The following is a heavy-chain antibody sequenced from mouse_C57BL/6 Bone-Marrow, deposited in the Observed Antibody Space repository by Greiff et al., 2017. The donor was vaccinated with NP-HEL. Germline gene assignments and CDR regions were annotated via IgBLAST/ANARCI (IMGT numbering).Heavy chain of an antibody. CDR3: TTYDGYYLFDY. V-gene: IGHV14-4*01. D-gene: IGHD2-3*01. J-gene: IGHJ2*01. Sequence: EVNVVESGAELVRPGASVKLSCTASGFNIKDDYMHWVKQRPEQGLEWIGWIDPENGDTEYASKFQGKATITADTSSNTAYLQLSSLTSEDTAVYYCTTYDGYYLFDYWGQGTTLTVSS. CDR2: IDPENGDT. CDR1: GFNIKDDY.